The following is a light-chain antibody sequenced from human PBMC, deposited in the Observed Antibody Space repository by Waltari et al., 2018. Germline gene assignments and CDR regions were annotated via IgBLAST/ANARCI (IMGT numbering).Light chain of an antibody. V-gene: IGLV2-14*03. Sequence: QSALTQPVSVSGSPGQSITISCTGTISDVGGYNYVAWYQQHPGKAPQLLIYDVTNRPSGVSNRFSGSKSGNTASLTISGLQAEDEADYHCSSFTSSSTLVFGTGTKVTVL. CDR1: ISDVGGYNY. CDR3: SSFTSSSTLV. CDR2: DVT. J-gene: IGLJ1*01.